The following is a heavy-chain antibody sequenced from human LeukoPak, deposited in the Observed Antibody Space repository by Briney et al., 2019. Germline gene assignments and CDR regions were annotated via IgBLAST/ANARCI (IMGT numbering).Heavy chain of an antibody. Sequence: GASVKVSCKASGYTFTSYYMHWVRQAPGQGLEWMGIINPSGGSTTYAQKFQGRVAMTRDMSTSTVYMELSSLRSEDTAVYYCASLTFEMAIDYWGQGTLVTVSS. J-gene: IGHJ4*02. CDR2: INPSGGST. D-gene: IGHD5-24*01. V-gene: IGHV1-46*01. CDR1: GYTFTSYY. CDR3: ASLTFEMAIDY.